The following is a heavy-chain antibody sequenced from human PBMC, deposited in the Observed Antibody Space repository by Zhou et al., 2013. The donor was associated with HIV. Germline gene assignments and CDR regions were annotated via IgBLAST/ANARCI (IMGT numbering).Heavy chain of an antibody. CDR1: GGSISNYY. D-gene: IGHD1-26*01. CDR2: IYTSGST. Sequence: QVQLQESGPRLVKPSETLSLTCTVSGGSISNYYWSWIRQPPGKGLEWIGYIYTSGSTNYNPSLKSRVTMSLDTSKNQFSLKLISVAAADTAVYYCARGLSGSYGYNWFDPWGQGTLVTVSS. CDR3: ARGLSGSYGYNWFDP. V-gene: IGHV4-4*09. J-gene: IGHJ5*02.